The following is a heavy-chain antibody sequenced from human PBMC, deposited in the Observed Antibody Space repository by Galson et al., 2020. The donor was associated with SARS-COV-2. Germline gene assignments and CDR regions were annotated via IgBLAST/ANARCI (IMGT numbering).Heavy chain of an antibody. CDR3: AGASRWDPYFDF. V-gene: IGHV4-59*10. CDR2: IYTTTGGT. D-gene: IGHD1-26*01. Sequence: SETLSLTCAVYGGSFSGYYWSWIRQPAGKGLEWIGRIYTTTGGTNYNPSLKSRVTISVDTSKNQFSLRLTSVTAADTAVYYCAGASRWDPYFDFWGQGTLVTVSS. J-gene: IGHJ4*02. CDR1: GGSFSGYY.